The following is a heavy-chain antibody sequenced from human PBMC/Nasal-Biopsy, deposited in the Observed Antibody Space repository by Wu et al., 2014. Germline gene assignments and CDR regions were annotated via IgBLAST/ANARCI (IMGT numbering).Heavy chain of an antibody. Sequence: RLSCAASGFTFSSYAMNWVRQAPGKGLEWVSGISGTAVSTYYADSVKGRFTISRDNSKNTLYLQMNSLRAEDMAVYYCAKDQHYGSGSPIGFSAWGQGTLVTVSS. D-gene: IGHD3-10*01. V-gene: IGHV3-23*01. CDR3: AKDQHYGSGSPIGFSA. CDR1: GFTFSSYA. J-gene: IGHJ5*02. CDR2: ISGTAVST.